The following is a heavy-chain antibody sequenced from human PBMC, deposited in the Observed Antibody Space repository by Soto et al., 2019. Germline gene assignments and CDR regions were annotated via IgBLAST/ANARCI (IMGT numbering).Heavy chain of an antibody. D-gene: IGHD3-10*01. CDR3: ARDLRFRGFYGMDV. J-gene: IGHJ6*02. V-gene: IGHV4-31*03. CDR1: GGSISSGGYY. Sequence: QVQLQESGPGLVKPSQTLSLTCTVSGGSISSGGYYWSWIRQHPGKGLEWNGYIYYIGSTYYNPSLKSRVTISVDTSKNQFSLKLSSVTAADTAVYYCARDLRFRGFYGMDVWGQGTTVTVSS. CDR2: IYYIGST.